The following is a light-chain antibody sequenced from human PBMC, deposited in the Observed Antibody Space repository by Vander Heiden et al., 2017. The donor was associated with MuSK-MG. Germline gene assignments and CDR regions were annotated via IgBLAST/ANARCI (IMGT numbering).Light chain of an antibody. CDR3: QQDDSFPRT. CDR2: A. CDR1: QGISSD. J-gene: IGKJ1*01. V-gene: IGKV1D-8*01. Sequence: VIWMTQSPSLLSASTGDRVTISCRMSQGISSDLAWYQQKPGKAPELLIYAARFSGSGSGTDFTLTISCLQSEDFATYYCQQDDSFPRTFGQGTKVEIK.